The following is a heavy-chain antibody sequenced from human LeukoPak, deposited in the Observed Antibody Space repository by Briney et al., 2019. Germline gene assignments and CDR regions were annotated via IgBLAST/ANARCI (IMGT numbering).Heavy chain of an antibody. CDR3: ARRGPAAASDY. CDR1: GGTLSSYA. CDR2: TIPIFGSA. Sequence: GASVKVSCKVFGGTLSSYAFSWVRQAPGQGLEWLGGTIPIFGSATYAQKFQDRITVTVDESTKTAYMDLSSLSSEDTAVYYCARRGPAAASDYWGQGTLVTVSS. V-gene: IGHV1-69*13. J-gene: IGHJ4*02. D-gene: IGHD6-13*01.